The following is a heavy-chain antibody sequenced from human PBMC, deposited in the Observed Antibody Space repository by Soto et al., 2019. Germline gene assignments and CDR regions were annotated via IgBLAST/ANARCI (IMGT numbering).Heavy chain of an antibody. V-gene: IGHV4-34*01. Sequence: PSETLSLTCAVYGGSFGGYYWSWIRQPPGKGLEWIGEISHSGSTNYNPSLKSRVTISVDTSKNQFSLKLSSVTAADTAVYYCARGGGENNWIPEGYYYGMDVWGQGTTVTVSS. CDR1: GGSFGGYY. D-gene: IGHD1-20*01. CDR3: ARGGGENNWIPEGYYYGMDV. CDR2: ISHSGST. J-gene: IGHJ6*02.